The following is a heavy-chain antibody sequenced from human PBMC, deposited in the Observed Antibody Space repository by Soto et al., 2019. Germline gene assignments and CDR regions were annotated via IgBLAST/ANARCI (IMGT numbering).Heavy chain of an antibody. CDR3: ARERADIVVAPVATSGMDV. Sequence: QVKLVESGGGVVQPGRSLKLSCIGSGFAFGSHGMHWVRQVSGKGLEWVAVISHDGQNQYYRDSVKGRFTISRDNSKNSLYLEVNSVRFEDTAVYHCARERADIVVAPVATSGMDVWGQGTAVTVSS. CDR1: GFAFGSHG. CDR2: ISHDGQNQ. V-gene: IGHV3-30*03. D-gene: IGHD2-2*01. J-gene: IGHJ6*02.